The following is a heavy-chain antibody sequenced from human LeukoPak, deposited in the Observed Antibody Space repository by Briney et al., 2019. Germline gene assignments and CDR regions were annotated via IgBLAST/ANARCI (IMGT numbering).Heavy chain of an antibody. V-gene: IGHV1-2*02. CDR2: MNPNDGDT. J-gene: IGHJ4*02. D-gene: IGHD2-2*01. Sequence: GASVKVSCKASGYTFTSYDINWVRQATGQGLEWMGWMNPNDGDTNYAQKFQGRVTMTRDTSISTAHMEVSRLRSDDTAVYYCARANFLYCSSTTCLFGYWGQGTLVTVSS. CDR1: GYTFTSYD. CDR3: ARANFLYCSSTTCLFGY.